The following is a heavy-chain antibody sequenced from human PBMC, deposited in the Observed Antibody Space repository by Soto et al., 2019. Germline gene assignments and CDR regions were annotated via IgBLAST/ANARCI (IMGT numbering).Heavy chain of an antibody. CDR3: ARDRGDGYNHGFIDY. CDR1: GYTFTCYG. J-gene: IGHJ4*02. V-gene: IGHV1-18*01. D-gene: IGHD3-10*01. CDR2: ISAYNGKT. Sequence: QVQLVQSGAEVKKPGASVKVSCKASGYTFTCYGISWVRQAPGQGLEWMGWISAYNGKTNYAQKLQGRVTMTTDTATSTASMELRSLRSDDTAVYYCARDRGDGYNHGFIDYWGQGTLVTVSS.